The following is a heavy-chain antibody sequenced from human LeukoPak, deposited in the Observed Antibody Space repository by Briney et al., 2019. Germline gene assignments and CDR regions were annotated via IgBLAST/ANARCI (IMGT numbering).Heavy chain of an antibody. Sequence: GASVKVSRKASGGTFSSYAISWVRQAPGQGLEWMGRIIPIFGTANYAQKFQGRVTITTDESTSTAYMELSSLRSEDTAVYYCARADRDGYNYDDFDYWGQGTLVTVSS. CDR2: IIPIFGTA. J-gene: IGHJ4*02. CDR1: GGTFSSYA. CDR3: ARADRDGYNYDDFDY. D-gene: IGHD5-24*01. V-gene: IGHV1-69*05.